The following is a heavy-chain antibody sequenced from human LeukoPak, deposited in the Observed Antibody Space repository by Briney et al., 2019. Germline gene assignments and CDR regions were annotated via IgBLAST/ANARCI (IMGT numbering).Heavy chain of an antibody. CDR3: ARDVGGWFDP. CDR2: IYYSGST. Sequence: SETLSLTCTVSGGSISSSSYYWGWIRQPPGEGLEWIGSIYYSGSTYYNPSLKSRVTISVDTSKNQFSLKLSSVTAADTTVYYCARDVGGWFDPWGQGTLVTVSS. J-gene: IGHJ5*02. V-gene: IGHV4-39*07. CDR1: GGSISSSSYY.